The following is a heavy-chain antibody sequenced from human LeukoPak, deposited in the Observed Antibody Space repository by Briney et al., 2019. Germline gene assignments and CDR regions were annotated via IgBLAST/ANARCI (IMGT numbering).Heavy chain of an antibody. V-gene: IGHV4-4*07. J-gene: IGHJ5*02. CDR1: GGSIRSY. Sequence: PSETLSLTCTVSGGSIRSYWSWIRQPTGKGLEWIGRIYGSGSTDYNPSLKSRVTMSIDTSKNQFSLNLISVTAADTAVYYCARDSGTTGEVKFDPWGQGTLVTVSS. D-gene: IGHD3-10*01. CDR3: ARDSGTTGEVKFDP. CDR2: IYGSGST.